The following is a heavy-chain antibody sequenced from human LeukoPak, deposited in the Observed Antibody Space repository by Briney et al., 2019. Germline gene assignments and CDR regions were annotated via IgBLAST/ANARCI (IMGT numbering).Heavy chain of an antibody. J-gene: IGHJ4*02. Sequence: GGSLRLSRASSGFTFSSYAMSWVRQAPGKGLEWVSSISGTGGSTYYADSVKGRFTISRDNSKNTLYFQMTSLRAEDTAVYYCAKTDGDYAHDWGQGTLVTVSS. V-gene: IGHV3-23*01. CDR2: ISGTGGST. CDR1: GFTFSSYA. D-gene: IGHD4-17*01. CDR3: AKTDGDYAHD.